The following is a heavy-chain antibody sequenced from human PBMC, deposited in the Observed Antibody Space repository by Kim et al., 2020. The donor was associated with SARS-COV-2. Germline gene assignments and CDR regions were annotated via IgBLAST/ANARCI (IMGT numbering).Heavy chain of an antibody. D-gene: IGHD1-26*01. CDR3: ASRSSGSYLPPVN. V-gene: IGHV4-39*01. Sequence: YNPSRKSRVTLSVDTSENQFSLKLSSVTAADTAVYYCASRSSGSYLPPVNWGQGTLVTVSS. J-gene: IGHJ4*02.